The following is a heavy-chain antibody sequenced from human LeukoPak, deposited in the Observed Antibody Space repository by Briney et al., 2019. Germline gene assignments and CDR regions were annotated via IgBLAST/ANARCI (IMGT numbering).Heavy chain of an antibody. D-gene: IGHD2-15*01. Sequence: SETLSLTYTVSGGSISSYYWSWIRQPPGKGLEWIGYIYYSGSTNYNPSLKSRVTISVDTSKNQFSLKLSSVTAADTAVYYCAREGYCSGGSCLDYWGQGTLVTVSS. V-gene: IGHV4-59*01. CDR2: IYYSGST. J-gene: IGHJ4*02. CDR3: AREGYCSGGSCLDY. CDR1: GGSISSYY.